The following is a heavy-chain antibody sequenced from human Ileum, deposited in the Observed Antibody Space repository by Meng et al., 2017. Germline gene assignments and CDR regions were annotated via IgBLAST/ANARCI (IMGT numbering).Heavy chain of an antibody. CDR2: INPNSGGT. D-gene: IGHD3-22*01. V-gene: IGHV1-2*06. CDR3: ARERFYYYDSSGSIN. Sequence: GQLVQAGAEVKKPVASVKVSCKASGYTFTGYYMHWVRQAPGQGLEWMGRINPNSGGTNYAQKFQGRVTMTRDTSISTAYMELSRLRSDDTAVYYCARERFYYYDSSGSINWGQGTLVTGSS. CDR1: GYTFTGYY. J-gene: IGHJ4*02.